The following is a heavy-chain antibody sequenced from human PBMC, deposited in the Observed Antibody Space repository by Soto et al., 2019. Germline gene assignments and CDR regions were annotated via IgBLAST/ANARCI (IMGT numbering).Heavy chain of an antibody. CDR1: GCSFTSSA. V-gene: IGHV1-69*13. CDR2: ITPIVGSA. Sequence: SVKVSCKGSGCSFTSSALNWVRQAPGQGHEWMGEITPIVGSANYAQKFQGRVTITADESTTTAYMELSSLRSEDTAVYYCARGLLWFVEFVSVYYQHYCMDFWAQGNRGTLFS. J-gene: IGHJ6*02. D-gene: IGHD3-10*01. CDR3: ARGLLWFVEFVSVYYQHYCMDF.